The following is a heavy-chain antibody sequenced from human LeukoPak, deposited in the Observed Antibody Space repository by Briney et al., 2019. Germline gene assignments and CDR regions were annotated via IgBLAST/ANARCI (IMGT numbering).Heavy chain of an antibody. J-gene: IGHJ4*02. D-gene: IGHD3-22*01. CDR3: ARDHPLVNYYDSSGYRPFDY. V-gene: IGHV1-69*04. CDR2: IIPILGIA. CDR1: GGTFSSYA. Sequence: SVKVSCKASGGTFSSYAISWVRQAPGQGLEWMGRIIPILGIANYAQRFQGRVTITADKSTSTAYMELSSLRSEDTAVYYCARDHPLVNYYDSSGYRPFDYWGQGTLVTVSS.